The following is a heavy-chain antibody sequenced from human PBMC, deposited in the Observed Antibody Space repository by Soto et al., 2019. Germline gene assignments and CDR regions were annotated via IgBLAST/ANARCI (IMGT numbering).Heavy chain of an antibody. CDR3: ASRPGYYYDSSGYYLYP. J-gene: IGHJ5*02. V-gene: IGHV1-69*13. Sequence: SVKVSCKASGGTFSSYAISWVRQAPGQGLEWMGGIIPIFGTANYAQKFQGRVTITADESTSTAYMELSGLRSEDTAVYYCASRPGYYYDSSGYYLYPWGQGTLVTVSS. D-gene: IGHD3-22*01. CDR2: IIPIFGTA. CDR1: GGTFSSYA.